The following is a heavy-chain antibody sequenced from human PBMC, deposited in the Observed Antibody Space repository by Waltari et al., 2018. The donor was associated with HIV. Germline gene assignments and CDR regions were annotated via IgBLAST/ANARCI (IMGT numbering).Heavy chain of an antibody. D-gene: IGHD5-18*01. V-gene: IGHV4-31*03. CDR2: IYYSGST. J-gene: IGHJ6*02. Sequence: QVQLQESGPGLVKPSQTLSLTCTVSGGPISSGGYYWSWLRQHPGKELEWIGFIYYSGSTSYNPSLKSRVTISVDTSKNQFSLKLSSVTAADTAVYYCARVRSPGYTYGFYFYYYGMDVWGQGTTVTVSS. CDR3: ARVRSPGYTYGFYFYYYGMDV. CDR1: GGPISSGGYY.